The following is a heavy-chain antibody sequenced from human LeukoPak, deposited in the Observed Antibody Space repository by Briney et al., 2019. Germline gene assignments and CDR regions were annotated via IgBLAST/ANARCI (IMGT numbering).Heavy chain of an antibody. CDR2: INPSGGST. CDR3: ASVSGYDEPYTPEYYFDY. D-gene: IGHD5-12*01. V-gene: IGHV1-46*01. J-gene: IGHJ4*02. Sequence: ASVKVSCKASGYTFTSYYMHWVRQAPGQGLEWMGIINPSGGSTSYAQKFQGRVTMTRDTSTSTVYMELSSLRSEDTAVYYCASVSGYDEPYTPEYYFDYWGQGTLVTVSS. CDR1: GYTFTSYY.